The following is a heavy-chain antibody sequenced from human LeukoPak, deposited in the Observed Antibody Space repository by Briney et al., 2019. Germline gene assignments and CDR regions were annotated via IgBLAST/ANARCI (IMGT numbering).Heavy chain of an antibody. D-gene: IGHD6-25*01. CDR3: ARPKAADYFDY. V-gene: IGHV4-39*01. J-gene: IGHJ4*02. Sequence: SETLSLTCTVSGGSISSSSYYWGWIRQPPGKGLEWIGSIYYSGSTYYNPSLKSRVTISVDTSKNQFSLKLSSVTAADTAVYYCARPKAADYFDYWGQGTLVTVSS. CDR1: GGSISSSSYY. CDR2: IYYSGST.